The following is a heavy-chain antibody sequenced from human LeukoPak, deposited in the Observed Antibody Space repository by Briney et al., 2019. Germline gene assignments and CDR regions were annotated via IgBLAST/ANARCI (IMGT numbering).Heavy chain of an antibody. Sequence: PGGSLRLSCVVSGISLSNYAVTWVRQAPGKGLEWVSYISERGGSTTYADSVKGRFTISRDTFLNTLYLQMASLRAEDTAVYFCAKRGIVIRGILVIGYHQEAYHYDFWGQGVLVTVSS. J-gene: IGHJ4*02. CDR2: ISERGGST. CDR3: AKRGIVIRGILVIGYHQEAYHYDF. V-gene: IGHV3-23*01. CDR1: GISLSNYA. D-gene: IGHD3-10*01.